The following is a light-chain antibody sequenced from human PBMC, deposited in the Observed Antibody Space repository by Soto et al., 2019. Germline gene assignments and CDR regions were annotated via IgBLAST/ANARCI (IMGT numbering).Light chain of an antibody. CDR2: AAS. J-gene: IGKJ4*01. Sequence: WPLSTRTLSLSPGEKVTLSCMPNQSVGSRYLAWYQQQPGQASRLLIYAASTRATGIPDRFSGSGSGTAFTLTITRVEAEDIAVYYCQYSGTSGFLFGGGTRVDIK. V-gene: IGKV3-20*01. CDR3: QYSGTSGFL. CDR1: QSVGSRY.